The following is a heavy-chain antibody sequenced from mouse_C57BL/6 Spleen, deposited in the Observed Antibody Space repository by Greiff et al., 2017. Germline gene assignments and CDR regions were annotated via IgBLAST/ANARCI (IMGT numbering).Heavy chain of an antibody. J-gene: IGHJ1*03. CDR2: ISYDGSN. CDR1: GYSFTSGSY. CDR3: ASVGYYGYFDV. D-gene: IGHD2-2*01. Sequence: EVKVEESGPGLVKPSQSLSLTCSVTGYSFTSGSYWNWIRQFPGNKLEWMGYISYDGSNNYNPSLKNRISITRDTSKNQFFLKLNSVTTEDTATYYCASVGYYGYFDVWGTGTTVTVSS. V-gene: IGHV3-6*01.